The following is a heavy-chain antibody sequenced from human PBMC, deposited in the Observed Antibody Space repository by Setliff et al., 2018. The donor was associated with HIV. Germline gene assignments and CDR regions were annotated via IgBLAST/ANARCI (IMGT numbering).Heavy chain of an antibody. J-gene: IGHJ4*02. CDR2: IYHSGST. Sequence: SETPSLTCAVSGGSISSSNWWSWVRQPPGKGLEWIGEIYHSGSTNYNPSLKSRVTISVDKSKNQFSLKLSSVTAADTAVYYCARVSAGYGGNPYFDYWGQGTLVTVSS. CDR3: ARVSAGYGGNPYFDY. D-gene: IGHD2-15*01. CDR1: GGSISSSNW. V-gene: IGHV4-4*02.